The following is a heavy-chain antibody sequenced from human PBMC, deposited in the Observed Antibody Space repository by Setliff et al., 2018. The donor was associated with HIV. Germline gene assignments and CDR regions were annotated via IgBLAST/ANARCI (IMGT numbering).Heavy chain of an antibody. V-gene: IGHV4-38-2*02. CDR1: GYSITNGYY. J-gene: IGHJ4*02. Sequence: SQTLSLTCSVSGYSITNGYYWGWFRQSPGKGLEWIATIYQTGSIYYNPSLQNRVTLLLDMSKNQFSLKLSSVTAADTAVYYCARQAWHSGRNGYFVDYWGQGTLVTVSS. CDR2: IYQTGSI. CDR3: ARQAWHSGRNGYFVDY. D-gene: IGHD2-15*01.